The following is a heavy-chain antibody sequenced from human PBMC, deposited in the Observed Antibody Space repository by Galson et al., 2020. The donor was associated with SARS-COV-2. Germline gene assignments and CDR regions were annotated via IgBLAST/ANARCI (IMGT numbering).Heavy chain of an antibody. D-gene: IGHD3-9*01. CDR3: ARATPPDYDILTGYFSNYYYYMDV. V-gene: IGHV5-10-1*01. Sequence: PGESLKISCNGPGYSFHSYWISWERQMPGKGLGWRGRIDPKDSYTKYSRSFQGHVTISADKSISTAYLQWISLKASDTAMYYCARATPPDYDILTGYFSNYYYYMDVWGKGTTVTVSS. CDR2: IDPKDSYT. CDR1: GYSFHSYW. J-gene: IGHJ6*03.